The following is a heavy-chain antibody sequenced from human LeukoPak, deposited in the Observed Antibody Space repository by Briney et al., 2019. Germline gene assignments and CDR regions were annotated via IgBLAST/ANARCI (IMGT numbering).Heavy chain of an antibody. CDR2: IIPIFGTT. CDR1: GGTFRSYA. D-gene: IGHD5-24*01. CDR3: ARDLGSRDGYNPPNLFDN. V-gene: IGHV1-69*13. J-gene: IGHJ4*02. Sequence: PWASVKVSCKASGGTFRSYAISWVRQAPGQGLEWMGGIIPIFGTTNYAQKFQGRVTITADESTSTAYMELSSLRSEDTAVYYCARDLGSRDGYNPPNLFDNWGQGTLVTVSS.